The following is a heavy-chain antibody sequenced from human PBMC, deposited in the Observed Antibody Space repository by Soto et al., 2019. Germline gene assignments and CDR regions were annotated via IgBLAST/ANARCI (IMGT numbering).Heavy chain of an antibody. Sequence: ASVKVSCKASGYTFTSYAMHWVRQAPGQRLEWMGWINAGNGNTKYSQKFQGRVTITRDTSASTAYMELSSLRSEDTAVYYCARIALDYCSGGSCFLPFDYWGQGTLVTVSS. V-gene: IGHV1-3*01. CDR1: GYTFTSYA. J-gene: IGHJ4*02. D-gene: IGHD2-15*01. CDR2: INAGNGNT. CDR3: ARIALDYCSGGSCFLPFDY.